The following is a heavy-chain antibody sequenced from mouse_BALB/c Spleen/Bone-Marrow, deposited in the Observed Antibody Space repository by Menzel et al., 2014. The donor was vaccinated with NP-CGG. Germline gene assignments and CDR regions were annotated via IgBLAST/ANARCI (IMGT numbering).Heavy chain of an antibody. CDR3: ARVTTDWYFDV. D-gene: IGHD1-1*01. J-gene: IGHJ1*01. Sequence: VQLQQPGPELVKPGASVKISCKASGYSFTGYFMNWVIQSHGKSLEWIGRINPYNGDSFYNQKFKGKATLIVDKSSSTAHMERRSLASEDSAVYYCARVTTDWYFDVWGAGTTVTVSS. V-gene: IGHV1-20*02. CDR2: INPYNGDS. CDR1: GYSFTGYF.